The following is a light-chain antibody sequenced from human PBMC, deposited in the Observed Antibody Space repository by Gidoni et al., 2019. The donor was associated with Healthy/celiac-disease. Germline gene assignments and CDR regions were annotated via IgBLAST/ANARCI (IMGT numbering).Light chain of an antibody. CDR3: QQSYSTLWT. CDR1: QSISSY. J-gene: IGKJ1*01. V-gene: IGKV1-39*01. Sequence: DIQTTKSPSSLSASVGDRVTITCRASQSISSYLNWYQQKPGKAPKLLIYAASSLQSGVPSRFSGSGSGTDFTLTNSSLQPEDFATYYCQQSYSTLWTFGQGTKVEIK. CDR2: AAS.